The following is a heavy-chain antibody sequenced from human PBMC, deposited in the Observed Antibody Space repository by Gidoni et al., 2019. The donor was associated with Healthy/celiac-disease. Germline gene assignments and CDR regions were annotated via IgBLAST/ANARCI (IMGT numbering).Heavy chain of an antibody. CDR1: GFTVSSNY. V-gene: IGHV3-66*01. D-gene: IGHD3-22*01. J-gene: IGHJ4*02. CDR2: IYSGGST. CDR3: ARDSVYDSSGYHFDY. Sequence: EVQLVESGGGLVQPGGSLRLSCAASGFTVSSNYMSWVRQAPGKGLEWVSVIYSGGSTYYADSVKGRFTISRDNSKNTLYLQMNSLRAEDTAVYYCARDSVYDSSGYHFDYWGQGTLVTVSS.